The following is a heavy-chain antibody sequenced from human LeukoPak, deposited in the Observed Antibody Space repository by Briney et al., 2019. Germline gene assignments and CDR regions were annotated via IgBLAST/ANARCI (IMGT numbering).Heavy chain of an antibody. V-gene: IGHV3-30*18. J-gene: IGHJ6*02. CDR1: GFTFSDYD. CDR2: ISYDGSNK. CDR3: AKDDYGMDV. Sequence: PGGSLRLSCAASGFTFSDYDMHWVRQAPGKGLEWVAVISYDGSNKYYADSVKGRFTISRDSSKNTVYLQMNSLRAEDTSVYYCAKDDYGMDVWGQGTTVTVSS.